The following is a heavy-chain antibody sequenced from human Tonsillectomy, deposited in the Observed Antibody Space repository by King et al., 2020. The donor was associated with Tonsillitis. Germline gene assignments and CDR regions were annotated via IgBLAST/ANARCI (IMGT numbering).Heavy chain of an antibody. CDR1: GFTVSFNY. CDR2: IYTGGST. CDR3: ARDPAAAAIFDY. D-gene: IGHD6-13*01. Sequence: VQLVESGGGLVQPGGSLRLSCAASGFTVSFNYMSLVRQAPGKGLEWVSVIYTGGSTYYADSVKGRFTISRDNSKNTLYLQMNSLRAEDTAVYYCARDPAAAAIFDYWGQGTLVTVSS. V-gene: IGHV3-66*01. J-gene: IGHJ4*02.